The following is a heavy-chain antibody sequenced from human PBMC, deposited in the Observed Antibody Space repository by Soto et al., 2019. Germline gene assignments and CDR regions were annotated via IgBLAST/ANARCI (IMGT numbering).Heavy chain of an antibody. CDR2: ISSSSSTI. D-gene: IGHD3-22*01. Sequence: RQPPGKGLEWVSYISSSSSTIYYAKSVKDRFTISRDNAKNSLYLQMNCLRDEDTALYYCVSDVSYDKTYYYDSSARVVSAFAIWAQGTMVTIS. CDR3: VSDVSYDKTYYYDSSARVVSAFAI. V-gene: IGHV3-48*02. J-gene: IGHJ3*02.